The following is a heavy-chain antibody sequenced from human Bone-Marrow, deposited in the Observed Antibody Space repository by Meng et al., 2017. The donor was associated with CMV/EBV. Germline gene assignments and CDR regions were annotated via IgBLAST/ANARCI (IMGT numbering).Heavy chain of an antibody. V-gene: IGHV4-34*01. Sequence: GAGYGGSFSGSYWSWIRQPPGKGLGWIGEINHSGSTNNNPSLESRVTISVDTSKNQFSLKLSSVTAADTAVYYCARGIAARRCWFDPWGQGTLVTVSS. D-gene: IGHD6-6*01. CDR2: INHSGST. CDR3: ARGIAARRCWFDP. J-gene: IGHJ5*02. CDR1: GGSFSGSY.